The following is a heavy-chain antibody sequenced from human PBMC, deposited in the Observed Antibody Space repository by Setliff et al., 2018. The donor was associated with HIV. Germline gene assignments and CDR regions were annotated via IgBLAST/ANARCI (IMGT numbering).Heavy chain of an antibody. CDR3: AAVPWGHSSLIIDH. J-gene: IGHJ4*02. CDR2: IGGHGSII. CDR1: TFTLSNYW. D-gene: IGHD6-13*01. Sequence: GSLRLSCTAFTFTLSNYWMVWARQAPGKGLEWISFIGGHGSIIHYADSVKGRFTISRDNAKNSVYLQMHSLRVEDTAVYYCAAVPWGHSSLIIDHWGQGTPVTVSS. V-gene: IGHV3-48*03.